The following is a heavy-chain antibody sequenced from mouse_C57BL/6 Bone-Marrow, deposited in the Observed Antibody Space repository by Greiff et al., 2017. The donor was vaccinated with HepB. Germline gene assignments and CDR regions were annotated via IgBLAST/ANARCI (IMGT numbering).Heavy chain of an antibody. V-gene: IGHV1-76*01. J-gene: IGHJ2*01. D-gene: IGHD1-1*01. CDR1: GYTFTDYY. Sequence: VQLQQSGAELVRPGASVKLSCKASGYTFTDYYINWVKQRPGQGLEWIATIYPGSGNTYYNEKFKGKATLTAEKSTSTAYMQLSSLTSEDSDVYFSDLTSGVATQYYFDYWGQGTTLTVSS. CDR3: DLTSGVATQYYFDY. CDR2: IYPGSGNT.